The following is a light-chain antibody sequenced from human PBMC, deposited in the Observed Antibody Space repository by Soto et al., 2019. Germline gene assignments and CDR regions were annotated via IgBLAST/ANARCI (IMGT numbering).Light chain of an antibody. Sequence: EIVLTQSPGAVCLSPGERATLSCRASQSVSSSLAWYQQKPGQAPRLLIYDTSSRATGIPDRFSGSGSGTDFTLTISRLEPEDFAVYYCQQYGSSGTFGQGTKVDIK. V-gene: IGKV3-20*01. CDR1: QSVSSS. CDR2: DTS. J-gene: IGKJ1*01. CDR3: QQYGSSGT.